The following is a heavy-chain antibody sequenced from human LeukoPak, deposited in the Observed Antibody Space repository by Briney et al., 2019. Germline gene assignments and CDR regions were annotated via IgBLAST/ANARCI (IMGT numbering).Heavy chain of an antibody. D-gene: IGHD2-21*02. J-gene: IGHJ6*03. CDR3: AGLLRAYCGGDCYPKYYYYYMDV. CDR1: GGSFSGYY. V-gene: IGHV4-34*01. CDR2: INHSGST. Sequence: SETLSLTCAVYGGSFSGYYWSWIRQPPGKGLEWIGEINHSGSTNYNPSLKSRVTISVDTSKNQFSLKLSSVTAADTAVYYCAGLLRAYCGGDCYPKYYYYYMDVWGKGTTVTVSS.